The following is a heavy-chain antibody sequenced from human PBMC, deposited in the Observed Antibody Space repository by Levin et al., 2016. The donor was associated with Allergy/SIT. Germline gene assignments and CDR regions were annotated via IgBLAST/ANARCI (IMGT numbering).Heavy chain of an antibody. CDR1: GYIFTSYY. CDR2: INPSGGST. CDR3: ARGGGITIPPDS. V-gene: IGHV1-46*01. Sequence: ASVKVSCKASGYIFTSYYLHWVRQAPGQGLEWMGIINPSGGSTTYAQKFQGRVTMTSDTSTTTVYMDLSALRSDDTAMYFCARGGGITIPPDSWGQGTLGHRLL. J-gene: IGHJ4*02. D-gene: IGHD1-14*01.